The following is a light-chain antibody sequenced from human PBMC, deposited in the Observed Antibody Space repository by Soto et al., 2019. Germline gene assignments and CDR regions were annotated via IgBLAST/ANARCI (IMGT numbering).Light chain of an antibody. Sequence: EIVLTQSPGTLSLSPGERATLSCRASQSVSSSYLAWYQQKPGQAPRLLIYGASNRATGIPDRFSASGSGTDFTLTISRLEPEDFAVYYCQQYGSSPPYTFGQAAKLEIK. CDR1: QSVSSSY. V-gene: IGKV3-20*01. CDR3: QQYGSSPPYT. CDR2: GAS. J-gene: IGKJ2*01.